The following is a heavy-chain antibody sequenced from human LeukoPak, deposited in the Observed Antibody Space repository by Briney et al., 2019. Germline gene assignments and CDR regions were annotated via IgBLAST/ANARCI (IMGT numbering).Heavy chain of an antibody. V-gene: IGHV3-23*01. Sequence: GGSLRLSCAASGFTFSSYAMNWVRQAPGKGLEWVSAISGSGGSTYYADSVKGRFTISRDNSKNTLYLQMNSLRAEDTAVYYCAKEKNYDFWSGYPNPFDYWGQGTLVTVSS. CDR1: GFTFSSYA. D-gene: IGHD3-3*01. CDR3: AKEKNYDFWSGYPNPFDY. CDR2: ISGSGGST. J-gene: IGHJ4*02.